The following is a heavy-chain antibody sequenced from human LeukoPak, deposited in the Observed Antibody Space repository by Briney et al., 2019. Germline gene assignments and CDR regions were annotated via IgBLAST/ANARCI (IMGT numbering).Heavy chain of an antibody. CDR1: GGSISSYY. J-gene: IGHJ4*02. Sequence: PSETLSLTCTVSGGSISSYYWTWIRQPPGKGLEWIGYIYYRGATNYYPSLKSRVTIALDTSKNQFSLKLNSVTAADTAVYYCARFGTSSSRFFDQWGQGTLVTVSS. CDR2: IYYRGAT. CDR3: ARFGTSSSRFFDQ. V-gene: IGHV4-59*01. D-gene: IGHD6-6*01.